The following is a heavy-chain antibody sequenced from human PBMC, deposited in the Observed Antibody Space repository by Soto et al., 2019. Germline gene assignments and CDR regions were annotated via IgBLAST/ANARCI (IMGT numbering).Heavy chain of an antibody. D-gene: IGHD3-3*01. CDR2: INPSGGST. CDR3: ATMELLTKNWFDP. J-gene: IGHJ5*02. V-gene: IGHV1-46*03. CDR1: GYTFTSYY. Sequence: QVQLVQSGAEVKKPGASVKVSCKASGYTFTSYYMHWVRQAPGQGLEWMGIINPSGGSTSYAQKCQRRVTMTRDTSTSTVYRELSSLRSEDTAVYYCATMELLTKNWFDPWGQGTLVTVSS.